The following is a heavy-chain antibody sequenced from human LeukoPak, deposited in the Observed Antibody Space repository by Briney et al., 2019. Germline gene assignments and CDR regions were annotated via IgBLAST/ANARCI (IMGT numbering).Heavy chain of an antibody. J-gene: IGHJ4*02. CDR3: ARGGKATVVTM. Sequence: SETLSLTCTVSGGSIRGTSYYLGWIRRTPGEGLEWIGGLYYSGTTYYNPSLESRVTISLDPSKNQFSLKLTSVTAADTALYYCARGGKATVVTMWGQGILVTVSS. D-gene: IGHD4-23*01. CDR1: GGSIRGTSYY. CDR2: LYYSGTT. V-gene: IGHV4-39*07.